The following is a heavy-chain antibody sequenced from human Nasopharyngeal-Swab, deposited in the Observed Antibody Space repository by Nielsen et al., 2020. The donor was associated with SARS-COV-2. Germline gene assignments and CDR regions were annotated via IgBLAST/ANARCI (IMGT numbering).Heavy chain of an antibody. CDR2: INHSGST. J-gene: IGHJ4*02. D-gene: IGHD3-22*01. CDR1: GGSFSGYY. Sequence: SETLSLTCAVYGGSFSGYYWSWIRQPPGKGLEWIGEINHSGSTNYNPSLKSRVTISVDTSKNQFSLKLTSVTAADTAVYFCARIDYYRARSFDSWGQGTLVTVSS. CDR3: ARIDYYRARSFDS. V-gene: IGHV4-34*01.